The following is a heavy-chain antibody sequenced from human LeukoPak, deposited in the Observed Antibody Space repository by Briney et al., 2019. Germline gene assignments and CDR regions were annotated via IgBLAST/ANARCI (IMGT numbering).Heavy chain of an antibody. V-gene: IGHV3-66*01. CDR3: ARDLTTVVTPVAFDI. CDR1: GFTVSSNY. J-gene: IGHJ3*02. D-gene: IGHD4-23*01. CDR2: IYSGGST. Sequence: GGSLRLSCAASGFTVSSNYMSWVRQAPGKGLEWVPVIYSGGSTYYADSVKGRFTISRDNSKNTLYLQMNSLRAEDTAVYYCARDLTTVVTPVAFDIWGQGTMVTVSS.